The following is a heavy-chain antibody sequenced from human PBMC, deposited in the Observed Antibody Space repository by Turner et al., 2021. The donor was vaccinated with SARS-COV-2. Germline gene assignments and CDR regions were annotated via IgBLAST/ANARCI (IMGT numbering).Heavy chain of an antibody. CDR3: ARTLYRKYVDV. CDR1: GGSISSYY. V-gene: IGHV4-59*08. CDR2: IYYSGIT. D-gene: IGHD2-2*01. Sequence: QVQLQESGPGLVKPSETLSLTCTVSGGSISSYYWSWLRQPPGKGVEWLGYIYYSGITNYYPSLKSRVTISVDTSKNQFSLNLRSVTAADTAVYYCARTLYRKYVDVWGQGTTVTVSS. J-gene: IGHJ6*02.